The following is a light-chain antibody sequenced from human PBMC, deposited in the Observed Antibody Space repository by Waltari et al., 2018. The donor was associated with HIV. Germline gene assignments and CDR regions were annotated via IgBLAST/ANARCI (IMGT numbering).Light chain of an antibody. CDR3: SSYAGSNNFGV. CDR2: DVS. V-gene: IGLV2-8*01. Sequence: QSALTQPPSASGSPGQSVTISCTGTSSDVGGYNYVSWYQQHPGKAPKLMIYDVSKRPSGVPDRFSGSKSGSTASLSVSGLQADDEADYYCSSYAGSNNFGVFGGGTKLTVL. CDR1: SSDVGGYNY. J-gene: IGLJ2*01.